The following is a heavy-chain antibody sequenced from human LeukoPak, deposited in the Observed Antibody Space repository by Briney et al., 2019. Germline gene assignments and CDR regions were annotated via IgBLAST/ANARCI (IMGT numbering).Heavy chain of an antibody. CDR3: ARVNDILTGYYNGVFDY. Sequence: GASVKVSCKASGGTFSSYAISWVRQAPGQGLEWMGGTIPIFGTANYAQKFQGRVTITADESTSTAYMELSSLRSEDTAVYYCARVNDILTGYYNGVFDYWGQGTLVTVSS. CDR1: GGTFSSYA. J-gene: IGHJ4*02. V-gene: IGHV1-69*13. CDR2: TIPIFGTA. D-gene: IGHD3-9*01.